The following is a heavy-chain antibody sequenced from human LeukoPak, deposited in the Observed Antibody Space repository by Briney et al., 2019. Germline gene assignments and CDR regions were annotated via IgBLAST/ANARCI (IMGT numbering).Heavy chain of an antibody. D-gene: IGHD1-26*01. V-gene: IGHV1-3*04. J-gene: IGHJ3*02. CDR2: INTGNGNT. CDR3: ARPVETTTFAFDI. CDR1: GYIFTSFS. Sequence: ASVKVSCKASGYIFTSFSMHWVRQAPGQGLEWMGWINTGNGNTKSSQNFQGRVTITRDTSATTAYMELSSLRSEDTAVYYCARPVETTTFAFDIWGQGTMVTVSS.